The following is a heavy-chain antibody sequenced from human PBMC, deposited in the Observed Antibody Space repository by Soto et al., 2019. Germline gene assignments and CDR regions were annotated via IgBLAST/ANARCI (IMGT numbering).Heavy chain of an antibody. CDR1: GGSISSGGYY. D-gene: IGHD3-10*01. J-gene: IGHJ6*02. V-gene: IGHV4-31*03. Sequence: QVQLQESGPGLVKPSQTLSLTCTVSGGSISSGGYYWSWIRQHPGKGLEWIGYIYYSGITHYNPSLKSRLTISVDMSKNQFSLKLTSVTAADTAVYYCARVLPGHYYYYGMDVWGQGTTVTVSS. CDR3: ARVLPGHYYYYGMDV. CDR2: IYYSGIT.